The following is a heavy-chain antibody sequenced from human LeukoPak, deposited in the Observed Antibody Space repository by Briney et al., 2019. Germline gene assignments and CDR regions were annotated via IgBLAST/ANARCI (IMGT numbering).Heavy chain of an antibody. J-gene: IGHJ4*02. CDR3: ARDMEDIVVIIAAYDY. CDR1: GFTFSAYW. Sequence: GGSLRLSCAASGFTFSAYWMGWVRQAPGKGLEWVANIKQDGTQKHYVDSVKGRFTISRDNAKNSLYLQMNGLRAEDTAVYYCARDMEDIVVIIAAYDYWGQGTLVTVSS. D-gene: IGHD2-15*01. V-gene: IGHV3-7*05. CDR2: IKQDGTQK.